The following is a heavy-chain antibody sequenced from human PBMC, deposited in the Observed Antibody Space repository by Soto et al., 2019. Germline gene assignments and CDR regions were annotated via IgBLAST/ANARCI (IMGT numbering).Heavy chain of an antibody. CDR1: GYTFTSYD. D-gene: IGHD6-13*01. CDR3: ARDSGIAAAGTSYYYYMDV. J-gene: IGHJ6*03. Sequence: VKVSCKASGYTFTSYDINWVRQATGQGLEWMGWMNPNSGNTGYAQKFQGRVTMTRNTSISTAYMELSSLRSEDTAVYYCARDSGIAAAGTSYYYYMDVWGQGTTVTVSS. CDR2: MNPNSGNT. V-gene: IGHV1-8*01.